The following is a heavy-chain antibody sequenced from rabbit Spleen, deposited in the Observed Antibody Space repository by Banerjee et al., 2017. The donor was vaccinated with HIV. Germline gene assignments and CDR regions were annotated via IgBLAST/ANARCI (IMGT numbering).Heavy chain of an antibody. Sequence: QEQLEESGGGLVKPEGSLTLTCKASGVSFSSTYWIFWVRQAPGKGLEWIACIDTGSSGFTYFASWAKGRFTISKASSTTVTLQMTSLTAADTATYFCARDTSSSFSSYGMDLWGQGTLVTVS. CDR3: ARDTSSSFSSYGMDL. CDR1: GVSFSSTYW. J-gene: IGHJ6*01. V-gene: IGHV1S45*01. CDR2: IDTGSSGFT. D-gene: IGHD1-1*01.